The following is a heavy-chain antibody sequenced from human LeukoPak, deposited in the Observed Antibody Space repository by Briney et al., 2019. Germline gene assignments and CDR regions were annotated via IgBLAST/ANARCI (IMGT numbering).Heavy chain of an antibody. CDR3: ARAAGGVIGFSFDY. CDR2: ISSSGSTI. D-gene: IGHD3-16*02. Sequence: PGGSLRLSCAASGFTFSSYEMNWVRQAPGKGLEWVSYISSSGSTIYYADSVKGRFTISRDNAKNSLYLQMNSLRAEDTAVYYCARAAGGVIGFSFDYWGQGTLVTVSS. J-gene: IGHJ4*02. CDR1: GFTFSSYE. V-gene: IGHV3-48*03.